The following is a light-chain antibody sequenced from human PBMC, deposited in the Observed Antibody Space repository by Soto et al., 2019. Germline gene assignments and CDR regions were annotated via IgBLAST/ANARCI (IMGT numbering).Light chain of an antibody. V-gene: IGLV2-11*01. CDR2: AVT. CDR3: SSYVACDILI. CDR1: SHNFGGYNF. Sequence: QSVLTQPRSVSGSLGQSVTISCSGPSHNFGGYNFVSWYQHPPDKAPKLIIYAVTKPPSGVPYRFSGSKSGTTASLTISGLQAADEADYYCSSYVACDILIFGGGTKLTVL. J-gene: IGLJ2*01.